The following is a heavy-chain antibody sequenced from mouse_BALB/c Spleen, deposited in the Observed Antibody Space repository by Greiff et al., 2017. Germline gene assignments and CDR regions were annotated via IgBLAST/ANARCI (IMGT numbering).Heavy chain of an antibody. CDR2: IWAGGST. CDR1: GFSLTSYG. Sequence: VKLMESGPGLVAPSQSLSITCTVSGFSLTSYGVHWVRQPPGKGLEWLGVIWAGGSTNYNSALMSRLSISKDNSKSQVFLKMNSLQTDDTAMYSCARAYCGSGYGLANGGQGLRVTVS. D-gene: IGHD1-1*01. J-gene: IGHJ3*01. V-gene: IGHV2-9*02. CDR3: ARAYCGSGYGLAN.